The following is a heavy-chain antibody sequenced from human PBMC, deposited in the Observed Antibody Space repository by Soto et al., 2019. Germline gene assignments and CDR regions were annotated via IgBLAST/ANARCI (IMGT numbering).Heavy chain of an antibody. V-gene: IGHV4-4*07. D-gene: IGHD3-22*01. CDR2: IYTSGST. CDR1: GGSISSYY. J-gene: IGHJ6*02. Sequence: PSETLSHTCTVSGGSISSYYWSWIRQPAGKGLEWIGRIYTSGSTNYNPSLKSRVTMSVDTSKNQFSLKLSSVTAADTAVYYCARDHPNYYDSSGYPNYYYYGMDVWGQGTTVTAP. CDR3: ARDHPNYYDSSGYPNYYYYGMDV.